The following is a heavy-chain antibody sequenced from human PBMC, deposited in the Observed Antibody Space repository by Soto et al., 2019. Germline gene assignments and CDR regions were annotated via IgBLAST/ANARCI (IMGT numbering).Heavy chain of an antibody. D-gene: IGHD2-2*02. V-gene: IGHV4-4*02. CDR1: GGSNSSSNW. CDR3: ARSLVVPAAIPIYGMDV. CDR2: IYHSGST. Sequence: SETLSLTCAVSGGSNSSSNWWSWVRQPPGQGLEWIGEIYHSGSTNYNPSLKSRVTISVDKSKNQFSLKLSSVTAADTAVYYCARSLVVPAAIPIYGMDVWGQGTTVTVSS. J-gene: IGHJ6*02.